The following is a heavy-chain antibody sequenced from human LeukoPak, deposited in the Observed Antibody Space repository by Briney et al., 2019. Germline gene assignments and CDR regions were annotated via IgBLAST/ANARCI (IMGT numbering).Heavy chain of an antibody. V-gene: IGHV3-23*01. D-gene: IGHD6-19*01. J-gene: IGHJ4*02. Sequence: GGSLRVSCEASGFTFTGYAMRWVRQAPGKGLEWVSGISVSAGNTSYADSVKGRFTISRDNSKNTLYLQMNSLRAEDTAVYYCAKDLSSAWYYFDDWGQGTLVTVSS. CDR2: ISVSAGNT. CDR1: GFTFTGYA. CDR3: AKDLSSAWYYFDD.